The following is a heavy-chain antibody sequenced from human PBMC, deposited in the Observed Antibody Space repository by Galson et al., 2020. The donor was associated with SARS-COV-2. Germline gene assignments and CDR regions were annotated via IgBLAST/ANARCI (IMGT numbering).Heavy chain of an antibody. J-gene: IGHJ4*02. D-gene: IGHD1-26*01. V-gene: IGHV3-21*01. CDR2: ISSSSSYI. CDR1: GFTFSSYS. CDR3: ARDRYNIVGASDY. Sequence: NSGGSLRLSCAASGFTFSSYSMNWVRQAPGKGLEWVSSISSSSSYIYYADSVKGRFTISRDNAKNSLYLQMNSLRAEDTAVYYCARDRYNIVGASDYWGQGTLVTVSS.